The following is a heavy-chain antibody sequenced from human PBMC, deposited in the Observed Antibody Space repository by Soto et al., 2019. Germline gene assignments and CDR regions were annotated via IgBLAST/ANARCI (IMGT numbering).Heavy chain of an antibody. V-gene: IGHV4-39*01. Sequence: PSETLSLTCTVSGGSISSSSYYWGWIRQPPGKGLEWIGSIYYSGSTYYNPSLKSRVTISVDTSKNQFSLKLSSVTAADTAVYYCARRSGTSPLRDYYYYGMDVWGQGTTVTVSS. J-gene: IGHJ6*02. CDR2: IYYSGST. CDR1: GGSISSSSYY. D-gene: IGHD1-26*01. CDR3: ARRSGTSPLRDYYYYGMDV.